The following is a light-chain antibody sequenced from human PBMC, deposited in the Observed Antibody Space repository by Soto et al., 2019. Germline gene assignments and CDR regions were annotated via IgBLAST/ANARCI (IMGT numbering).Light chain of an antibody. CDR3: HLYASSPFFT. V-gene: IGKV3-20*01. Sequence: EIVLTQSPGTLSLSPGERATLTCRASQSVSSSYLAWYQQKPGQAPRLLIYGASSRATGIPDRFSGSGSGRHFALTINILETDDFAVYYWHLYASSPFFTFGPGTKVDI. CDR2: GAS. CDR1: QSVSSSY. J-gene: IGKJ3*01.